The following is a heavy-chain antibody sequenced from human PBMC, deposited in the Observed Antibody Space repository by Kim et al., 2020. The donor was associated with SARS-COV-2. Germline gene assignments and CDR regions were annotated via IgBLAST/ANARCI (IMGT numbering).Heavy chain of an antibody. CDR1: GFIFSSYA. J-gene: IGHJ6*04. CDR3: AKDHDRDSYGDYYGLDV. V-gene: IGHV3-33*06. CDR2: IWYDGSYK. D-gene: IGHD5-18*01. Sequence: GGSLRLSCAASGFIFSSYAMHWVRQAPGKGLEWVAVIWYDGSYKHYADSVKGRFTISRDNSKNTLYLQMNSLRAEDTAVYYCAKDHDRDSYGDYYGLDVWREGPTVTVST.